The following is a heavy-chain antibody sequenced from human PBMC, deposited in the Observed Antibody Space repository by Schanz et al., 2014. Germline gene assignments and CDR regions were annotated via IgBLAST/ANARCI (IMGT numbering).Heavy chain of an antibody. J-gene: IGHJ4*02. D-gene: IGHD5-12*01. CDR1: GGTFSTYT. V-gene: IGHV1-69*09. CDR2: IIPILGIA. CDR3: ARDFSAYVGNYFDY. Sequence: VQLVQSGAEVKRPGASVRVSCKASGGTFSTYTISWVRQAPGQGLEWMGRIIPILGIANYAQKLQGRVTMTTDTSTSTAYMELRSLRSDDTAVYYCARDFSAYVGNYFDYWGQGTLVTVSS.